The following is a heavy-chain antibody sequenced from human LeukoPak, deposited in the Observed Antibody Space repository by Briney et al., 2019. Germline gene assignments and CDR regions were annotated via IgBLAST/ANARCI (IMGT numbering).Heavy chain of an antibody. CDR2: INSDGSST. J-gene: IGHJ4*02. V-gene: IGHV3-74*01. CDR3: ARAPVLGYYGSGSYYNWELFDY. D-gene: IGHD3-10*01. CDR1: GFTFSSYW. Sequence: GGSLRLSCAASGFTFSSYWMHWVRQAPGKGLVWVSRINSDGSSTSYADSVKGRFTISRDNAKNTLYLQMNSLRAEDTAVYYCARAPVLGYYGSGSYYNWELFDYWGQGTLVTVSS.